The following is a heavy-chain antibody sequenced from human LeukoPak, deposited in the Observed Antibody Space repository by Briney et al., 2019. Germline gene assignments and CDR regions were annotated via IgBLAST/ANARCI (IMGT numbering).Heavy chain of an antibody. CDR1: GGSISSYY. V-gene: IGHV4-4*07. D-gene: IGHD2-2*01. CDR2: IYTSGST. CDR3: ARGGAVVVPAAQGFFDL. J-gene: IGHJ2*01. Sequence: SETLSLTCTAPGGSISSYYWSWIRQPAGKGLECIGRIYTSGSTNYNPSLKSRVTMSVDTSKNQFSLKLSSVTAADTAVYYCARGGAVVVPAAQGFFDLWGRGTLVTVSS.